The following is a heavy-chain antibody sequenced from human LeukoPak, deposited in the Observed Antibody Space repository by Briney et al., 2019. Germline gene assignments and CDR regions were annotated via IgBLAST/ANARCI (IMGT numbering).Heavy chain of an antibody. CDR1: GYTLTELS. CDR2: FDPEDGET. J-gene: IGHJ6*02. CDR3: ARSILLWFGEHYYYYYGMDV. D-gene: IGHD3-10*01. Sequence: ASVKVSCKVSGYTLTELSMHWVRQAPGKGLEWMGGFDPEDGETNYAQKFQGRVTITADESTSTAYMELSSLRSEDTAVYYCARSILLWFGEHYYYYYGMDVWGQGTTVTVSS. V-gene: IGHV1-24*01.